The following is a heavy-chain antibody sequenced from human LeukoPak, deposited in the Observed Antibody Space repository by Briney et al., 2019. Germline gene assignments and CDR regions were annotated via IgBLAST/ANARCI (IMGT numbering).Heavy chain of an antibody. V-gene: IGHV3-48*01. D-gene: IGHD3-10*01. Sequence: GGSLRLSCAASGFTFSDYNMHWVRQVPGKGLESVSYIRRSGNIIYYADSVKGRFTISRDNAKNSLYLQMNSLRADDTAIYYCARDVFYGSGSPRLDYWGQGTLVTVSS. J-gene: IGHJ4*02. CDR1: GFTFSDYN. CDR2: IRRSGNII. CDR3: ARDVFYGSGSPRLDY.